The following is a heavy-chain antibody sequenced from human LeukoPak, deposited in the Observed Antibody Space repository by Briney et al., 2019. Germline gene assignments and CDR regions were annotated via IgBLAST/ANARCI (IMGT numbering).Heavy chain of an antibody. V-gene: IGHV4-59*08. J-gene: IGHJ3*02. CDR3: ARSVSWGLLVRDDAFDI. D-gene: IGHD2-21*01. CDR2: IHYSGST. CDR1: GGSISSYH. Sequence: SETLSHTCTVSGGSISSYHWIWIRQPPGKGLEWIGYIHYSGSTNYNPSLKSRVTTSVDTSKKQFSLKLRSVTAADTAVYYCARSVSWGLLVRDDAFDIWGQGTMVTVSS.